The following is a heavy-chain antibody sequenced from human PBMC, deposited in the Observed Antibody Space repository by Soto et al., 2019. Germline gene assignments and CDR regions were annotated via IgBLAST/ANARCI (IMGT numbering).Heavy chain of an antibody. CDR3: AKDLRRFLVWLSESKGIKGFDY. V-gene: IGHV3-23*01. J-gene: IGHJ4*02. Sequence: GGSLRLSCAASGFTFSSYAMSWVRQAPGKGLEWVSAISGSGGSTYYADSVKGRFTISRDNSKNTLYLQMNSLRAEDTAVYYCAKDLRRFLVWLSESKGIKGFDYWGQGTLVTVSS. CDR1: GFTFSSYA. D-gene: IGHD3-3*01. CDR2: ISGSGGST.